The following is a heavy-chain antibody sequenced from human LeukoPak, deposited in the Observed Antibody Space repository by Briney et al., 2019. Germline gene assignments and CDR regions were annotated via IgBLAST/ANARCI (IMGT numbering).Heavy chain of an antibody. D-gene: IGHD2-15*01. CDR2: INHSGST. CDR1: GGSFSGYY. Sequence: SETLSLTCAVYGGSFSGYYWSWIRQPPGKGLEWIGEINHSGSTNYNPSLKSRVTISVDTSKNQSSLNLSSVTAADTAVYYCARRSCSGGSCYLDYWGQGTLVTVSS. V-gene: IGHV4-34*01. CDR3: ARRSCSGGSCYLDY. J-gene: IGHJ4*02.